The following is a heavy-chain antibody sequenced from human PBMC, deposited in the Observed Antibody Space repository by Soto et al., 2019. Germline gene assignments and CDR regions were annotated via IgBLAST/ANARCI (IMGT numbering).Heavy chain of an antibody. D-gene: IGHD6-13*01. CDR2: ISYDGSNK. Sequence: SLRLSCAASGFTFSSYAMHWVRQAPGKGLEWVAVISYDGSNKYYADSVKGRFTISRDNSKNTLYLQMNSLRAEDTAVYYCARDHQTPFSSWYSYYYYYCMDVWGQGTTVTVSS. CDR1: GFTFSSYA. CDR3: ARDHQTPFSSWYSYYYYYCMDV. V-gene: IGHV3-30-3*01. J-gene: IGHJ6*02.